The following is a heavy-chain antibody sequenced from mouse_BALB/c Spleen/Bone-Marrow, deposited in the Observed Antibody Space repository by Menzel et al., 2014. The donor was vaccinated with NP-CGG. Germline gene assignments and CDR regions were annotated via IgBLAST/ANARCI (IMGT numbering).Heavy chain of an antibody. V-gene: IGHV1-87*01. CDR3: ARRDYGIRENYYAMDY. D-gene: IGHD1-2*01. J-gene: IGHJ4*01. CDR2: IYPGDGDT. Sequence: QVQLQQSGAELARPGASVKLSCKASGYTFTSYWMQWVKQRPGQGLEWIGAIYPGDGDTRYTQKFKGKATLTADKSSSTAYLQLSSLTSEDCAVYYCARRDYGIRENYYAMDYWGQGTSVTVSS. CDR1: GYTFTSYW.